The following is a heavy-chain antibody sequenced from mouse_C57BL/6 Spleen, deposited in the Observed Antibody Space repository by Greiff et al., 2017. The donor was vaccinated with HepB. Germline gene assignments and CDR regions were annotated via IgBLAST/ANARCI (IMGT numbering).Heavy chain of an antibody. CDR1: GYSFTGYY. J-gene: IGHJ3*01. D-gene: IGHD1-1*01. Sequence: VHVKQSGPELVKPGASVKISCKASGYSFTGYYMNWVKQSPEKSLEWIGEINPSTGGTTYNQKFKAKATLTVDKSSSTAYMQLKSLTSEDSAVYYCARRKDYYGSSLAYWGQGTLVTVSA. CDR2: INPSTGGT. V-gene: IGHV1-42*01. CDR3: ARRKDYYGSSLAY.